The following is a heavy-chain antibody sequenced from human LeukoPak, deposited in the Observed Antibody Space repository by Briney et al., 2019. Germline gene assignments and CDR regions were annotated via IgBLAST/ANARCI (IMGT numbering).Heavy chain of an antibody. J-gene: IGHJ4*02. Sequence: SVKVSCKASGGTFSSYAISWVRQAPGQGLEWMGGIIPIFGTANYAQKFQGRVTITADESTSTAYMELSSLRSEDTAVYYCARGPYCSGGSCYSEVPHWGQGTLVTVSS. V-gene: IGHV1-69*13. CDR2: IIPIFGTA. CDR3: ARGPYCSGGSCYSEVPH. D-gene: IGHD2-15*01. CDR1: GGTFSSYA.